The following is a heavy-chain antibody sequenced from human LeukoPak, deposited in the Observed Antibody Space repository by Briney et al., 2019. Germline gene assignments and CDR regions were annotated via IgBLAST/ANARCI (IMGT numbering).Heavy chain of an antibody. CDR1: GYPFDNFG. J-gene: IGHJ4*01. CDR2: ISAYNGNT. D-gene: IGHD4-17*01. V-gene: IGHV1-18*01. Sequence: AAVKVSCKASGYPFDNFGLTWVRQAPEKGLEWMGCISAYNGNTHYAQKFRGRLTLTTETSTSTAYLELRSLKSDDTAVYYCARDRVGGDLTGVSLYWGQGTLVTVSS. CDR3: ARDRVGGDLTGVSLY.